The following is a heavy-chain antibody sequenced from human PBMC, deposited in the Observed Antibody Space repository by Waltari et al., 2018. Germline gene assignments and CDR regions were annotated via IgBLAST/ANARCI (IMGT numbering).Heavy chain of an antibody. CDR2: IYYSGST. D-gene: IGHD6-19*01. CDR1: GGSISSYY. CDR3: ARNQRGWFDAFDI. V-gene: IGHV4-59*12. Sequence: QVQLQESGPGLVKPSETLSLTCTVSGGSISSYYWSWIRQPPGKGLEWIGYIYYSGSTNYNPSLKSRVIISVDTSNNQFSLRLTSVTAADTAIYFCARNQRGWFDAFDIWGQGTAVTVSS. J-gene: IGHJ3*02.